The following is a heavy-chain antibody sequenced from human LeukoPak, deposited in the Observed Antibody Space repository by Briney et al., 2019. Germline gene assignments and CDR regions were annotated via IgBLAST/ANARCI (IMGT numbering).Heavy chain of an antibody. CDR1: GFTFSSYG. D-gene: IGHD5-18*01. Sequence: GGTLRLSCAASGFTFSSYGMSWVRQAPGKGLEWVSSISSTGGTTYYADSVKGRFTISRDNSKNTLYLQMNSLRAEDTAVYYCAKGFRYSYGYLYYFDYWGQGTLVTVSS. V-gene: IGHV3-23*01. J-gene: IGHJ4*02. CDR3: AKGFRYSYGYLYYFDY. CDR2: ISSTGGTT.